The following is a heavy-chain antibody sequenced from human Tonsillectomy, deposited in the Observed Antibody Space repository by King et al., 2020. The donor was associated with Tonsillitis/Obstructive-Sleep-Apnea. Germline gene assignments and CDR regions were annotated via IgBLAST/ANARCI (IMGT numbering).Heavy chain of an antibody. V-gene: IGHV5-51*03. CDR2: IYPGDSDT. CDR1: GYNFSNYW. CDR3: ARLGGDTSPILDY. Sequence: QLVQSGAEVKKPGESLKISCKASGYNFSNYWIDWVRQMPGKGLEWMGIIYPGDSDTRYSPSFQGQVTISADKSISTAYLQGSSLKASDTAMYYCARLGGDTSPILDYWGQGTLVSVSS. J-gene: IGHJ4*02. D-gene: IGHD3-16*01.